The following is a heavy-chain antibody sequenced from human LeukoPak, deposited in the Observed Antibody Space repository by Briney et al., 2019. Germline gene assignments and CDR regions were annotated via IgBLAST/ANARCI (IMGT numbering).Heavy chain of an antibody. Sequence: SETLSLTCTVSGGSISSSSYYWGWIRQPPGKGLEWIGSIYYSGSTYYNPSLKSRVTISVDTSKNQFSLKLSSVTAADTAVYYCGRDRLVAAAVDYWGQGTLVTVSS. CDR1: GGSISSSSYY. CDR3: GRDRLVAAAVDY. CDR2: IYYSGST. V-gene: IGHV4-39*07. D-gene: IGHD6-13*01. J-gene: IGHJ4*02.